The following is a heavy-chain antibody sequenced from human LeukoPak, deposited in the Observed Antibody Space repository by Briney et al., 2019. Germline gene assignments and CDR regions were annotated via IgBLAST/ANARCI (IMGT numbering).Heavy chain of an antibody. V-gene: IGHV4-59*01. D-gene: IGHD2-2*01. Sequence: SETLSLTCTVSGGSISGYYWSWIRQPPGKGLEWIGYIYYSGSTNYNPSLKSRVTISVDTSKNQFSLKLSSVTAADTAVYYCARGIAGSCRPDRCYYYYYYMDVWGKGTTVTVSS. J-gene: IGHJ6*03. CDR3: ARGIAGSCRPDRCYYYYYYMDV. CDR2: IYYSGST. CDR1: GGSISGYY.